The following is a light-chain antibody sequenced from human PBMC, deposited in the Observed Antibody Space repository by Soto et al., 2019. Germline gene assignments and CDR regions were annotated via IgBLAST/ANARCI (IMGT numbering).Light chain of an antibody. CDR1: QGIGNS. CDR2: AAS. J-gene: IGKJ3*01. CDR3: QKYNGDPYT. V-gene: IGKV1-27*01. Sequence: DIQMTQSPSSLSASVGDRVTITCRASQGIGNSLAWYQQKPGQVPKLLIYAASTLQSGVPSRFSGSGSGTDFTLTISSLQPEDVATSSCQKYNGDPYTLGPGTKVDVK.